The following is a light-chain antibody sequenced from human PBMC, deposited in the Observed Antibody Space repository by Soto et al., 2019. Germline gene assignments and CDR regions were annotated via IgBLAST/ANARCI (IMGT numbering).Light chain of an antibody. CDR3: QEYIQWPPGM. V-gene: IGKV3-15*01. J-gene: IGKJ1*01. Sequence: EIVVTQSPATLSASPGERVTLSCRASQFVSSRLAWYQRRPGQVPRLLIYDTSTRAPGISARFIGSGSGTELTLTISSLQSEDFSVYYGQEYIQWPPGMFGPGTKVDIK. CDR2: DTS. CDR1: QFVSSR.